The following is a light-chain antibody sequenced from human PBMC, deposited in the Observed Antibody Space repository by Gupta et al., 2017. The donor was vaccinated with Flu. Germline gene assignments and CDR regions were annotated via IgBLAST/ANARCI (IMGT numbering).Light chain of an antibody. CDR2: AAS. CDR3: QQSYKIPYN. V-gene: IGKV1-39*01. Sequence: DIQMMHSPSSLSASVGDRVTITCRASQSIGIYLNWYQQKPGKAPNLLIYAASSLQSGVPSRFSGSGSGTDFTLTISSLQPEDFATYYCQQSYKIPYNFGQGTKLDIK. CDR1: QSIGIY. J-gene: IGKJ2*01.